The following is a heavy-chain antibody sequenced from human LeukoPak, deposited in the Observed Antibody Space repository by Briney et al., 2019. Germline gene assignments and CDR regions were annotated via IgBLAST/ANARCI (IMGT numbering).Heavy chain of an antibody. Sequence: GGSLRLSCAASGFTFSSYWMSWVRQAPGKGLEWVANIEQDGSEKYYVDSVKGRSTISRDNAKNSLYLQMNSLRVEDTALYYCARGQGYCSGGSCYRRPDYYYDSSGYYTLRSGYFDYWGQGTLVTVSS. J-gene: IGHJ4*02. CDR2: IEQDGSEK. D-gene: IGHD3-22*01. CDR3: ARGQGYCSGGSCYRRPDYYYDSSGYYTLRSGYFDY. V-gene: IGHV3-7*03. CDR1: GFTFSSYW.